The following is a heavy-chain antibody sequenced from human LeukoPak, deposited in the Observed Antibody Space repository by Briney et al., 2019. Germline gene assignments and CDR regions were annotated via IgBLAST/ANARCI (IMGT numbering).Heavy chain of an antibody. J-gene: IGHJ6*03. CDR2: ISSSSSTI. CDR1: GFTFSSYS. V-gene: IGHV3-48*01. CDR3: ARSEYYYDSSGHYMDV. Sequence: PGGSLRLSCAASGFTFSSYSMNWVRQAPGRGLEWVSYISSSSSTIYYADSVKGRFTISRDNAKNSLYVQMNSLIAEDTVVYYCARSEYYYDSSGHYMDVWGKGTTVTVSS. D-gene: IGHD3-22*01.